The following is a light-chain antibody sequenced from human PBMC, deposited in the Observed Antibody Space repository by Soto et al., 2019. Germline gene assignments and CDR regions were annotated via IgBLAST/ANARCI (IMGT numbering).Light chain of an antibody. CDR1: SSDVGGYNY. CDR3: SSYTSSTRVV. V-gene: IGLV2-14*01. J-gene: IGLJ2*01. CDR2: DVS. Sequence: QSALTQPASVSGSPGQSITISCTGTSSDVGGYNYVSWYQQHPGKAPKLMIYDVSYRPSGVSNRFSGSKSGTTASLTISGLQAEDEADYYCSSYTSSTRVVFGGGTKVTVL.